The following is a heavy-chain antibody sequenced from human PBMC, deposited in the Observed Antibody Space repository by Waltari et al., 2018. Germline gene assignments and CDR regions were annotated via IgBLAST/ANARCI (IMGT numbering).Heavy chain of an antibody. J-gene: IGHJ5*02. CDR1: GGSISSSRYY. CDR3: ARVKGYCSSTSCWNWFDP. D-gene: IGHD2-2*01. V-gene: IGHV4-39*07. Sequence: QLQLQESGPGMVKPSETLSLTCTASGGSISSSRYYWGWIRQPPGKGLEWIGSIYYSGSTYYNPSLKSRVTISVDTSKNQFSLKLSSGTAADTAVYYCARVKGYCSSTSCWNWFDPWGQGTLVTVSS. CDR2: IYYSGST.